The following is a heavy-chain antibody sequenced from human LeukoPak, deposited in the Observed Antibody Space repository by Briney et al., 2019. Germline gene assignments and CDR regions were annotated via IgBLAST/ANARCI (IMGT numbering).Heavy chain of an antibody. Sequence: GGSLRLSCSASGFTFSSYAMHWVRQAPGKGLEYVSAISSSGGSTYYADSVKGRFTISRDSSKNTLFLQMSSLRAEDTAVYYCVKDYYGSGDGYFDYWGQGTLVTVSS. V-gene: IGHV3-64D*09. D-gene: IGHD3-10*01. CDR2: ISSSGGST. CDR1: GFTFSSYA. CDR3: VKDYYGSGDGYFDY. J-gene: IGHJ4*02.